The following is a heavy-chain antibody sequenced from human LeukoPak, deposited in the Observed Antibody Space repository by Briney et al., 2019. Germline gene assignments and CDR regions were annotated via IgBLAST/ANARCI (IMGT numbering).Heavy chain of an antibody. CDR2: ISYDGSNK. D-gene: IGHD2-15*01. CDR3: ARAPGYCSGGSCSDY. CDR1: GFTFSSYG. V-gene: IGHV3-30*03. J-gene: IGHJ4*02. Sequence: PGRSLRLSCAASGFTFSSYGMHWVRQAPGKGLEWVAVISYDGSNKYYADSVKGRFTISRDNSKNTLYLQMNSLRAEDTAVYYCARAPGYCSGGSCSDYWGQGTLVTVSS.